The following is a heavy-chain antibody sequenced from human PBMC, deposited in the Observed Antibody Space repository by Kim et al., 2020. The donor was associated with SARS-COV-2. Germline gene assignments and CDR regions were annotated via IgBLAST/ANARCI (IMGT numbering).Heavy chain of an antibody. J-gene: IGHJ2*01. V-gene: IGHV1-2*02. D-gene: IGHD3-16*02. CDR1: GYPFATYY. Sequence: ASVKVSCKASGYPFATYYIHWVRQVSGQGLEWVGWINPNSGGTYTSPTFGGRVTLTSDAPLNTVYMDLSRLTSNDTAVYYCARGDQVWGRYRLPDFWGR. CDR3: ARGDQVWGRYRLPDF. CDR2: INPNSGGT.